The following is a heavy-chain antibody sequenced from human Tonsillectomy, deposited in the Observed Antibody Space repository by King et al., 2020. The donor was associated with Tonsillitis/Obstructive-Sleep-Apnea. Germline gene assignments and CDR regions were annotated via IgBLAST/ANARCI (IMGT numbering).Heavy chain of an antibody. CDR2: TRNKANSYTT. V-gene: IGHV3-72*01. CDR1: GFTFSDHY. D-gene: IGHD2-2*01. CDR3: AREYCSSTSCYLSYYYYYMDV. Sequence: VQLVESGGGLVQPGGSLRLSCAASGFTFSDHYMDWVRQAPGKGLEWVGRTRNKANSYTTEYAASVKGRFTISRDDSKNSLYLQMNSLITEDTAVYYCAREYCSSTSCYLSYYYYYMDVWGKGTTVTVSS. J-gene: IGHJ6*03.